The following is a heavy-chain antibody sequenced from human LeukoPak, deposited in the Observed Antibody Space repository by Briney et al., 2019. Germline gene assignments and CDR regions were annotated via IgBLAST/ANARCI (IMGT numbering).Heavy chain of an antibody. CDR2: INHSGST. D-gene: IGHD2-2*02. Sequence: SETLSLTCAVYGGSFSGYYWSWIRQPPGKGLEWIGEINHSGSTNYNPFLKSRVTISVDTSKNQFSLKLSSVTAADTAVYYCARGTGPPDIVVVPAAIGRPRYYFDYWGQGTLVTVSS. V-gene: IGHV4-34*01. CDR3: ARGTGPPDIVVVPAAIGRPRYYFDY. J-gene: IGHJ4*02. CDR1: GGSFSGYY.